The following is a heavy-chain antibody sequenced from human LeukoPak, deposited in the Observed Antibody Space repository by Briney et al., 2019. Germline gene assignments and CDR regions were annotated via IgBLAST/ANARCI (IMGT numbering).Heavy chain of an antibody. D-gene: IGHD1-26*01. CDR3: ARDVGAKIAFDI. V-gene: IGHV1-69*06. Sequence: SVKVSCKASRGTFSSYAISWVRQAPGQGLEWMGGIIPIFGTANYAQNFEGRVTITADKSTSTAYMELSSLRSEDTAVYYCARDVGAKIAFDIWGQGTMVAVSS. J-gene: IGHJ3*02. CDR2: IIPIFGTA. CDR1: RGTFSSYA.